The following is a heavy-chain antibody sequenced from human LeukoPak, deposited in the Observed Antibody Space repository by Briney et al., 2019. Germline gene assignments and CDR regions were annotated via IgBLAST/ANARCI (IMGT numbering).Heavy chain of an antibody. CDR3: AQPLAMVRGVIFDY. Sequence: GGSLRLSCAASGFTFSSSAMSWVRQAPGKGLEWVSAISNNGGYTYYADSVQGRFTISRDNSKSTLCLQMNSLRAEDTAVYYCAQPLAMVRGVIFDYWGQGTLVTVSS. CDR2: ISNNGGYT. J-gene: IGHJ4*02. CDR1: GFTFSSSA. V-gene: IGHV3-23*01. D-gene: IGHD3-10*01.